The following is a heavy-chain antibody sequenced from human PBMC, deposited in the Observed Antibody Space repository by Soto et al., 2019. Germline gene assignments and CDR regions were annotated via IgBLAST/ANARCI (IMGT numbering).Heavy chain of an antibody. Sequence: QVQLQESGPGLVKPSETLSLNCSVSGGSIGTYFWGWIRQPPGKGLEWIGHIYYSGSTSYNPSLRSRVTISLDTSKNQFSLRLRSVSAADTAVYYCARGYGDLPDYWGQGTLVTVSS. CDR3: ARGYGDLPDY. CDR2: IYYSGST. V-gene: IGHV4-59*08. D-gene: IGHD4-17*01. CDR1: GGSIGTYF. J-gene: IGHJ4*02.